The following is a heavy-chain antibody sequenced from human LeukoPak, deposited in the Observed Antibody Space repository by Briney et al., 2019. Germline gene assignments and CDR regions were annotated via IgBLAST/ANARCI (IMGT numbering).Heavy chain of an antibody. Sequence: GGSLRLSCAVSGFTFSDYYMSWIRQAPGKGLEWVSYISSGGSTISHADSVKGRFTISRDNSKNTLYLQMNSLRAEDTAVYYCAKIRWLVRKNFDYWGQGTLVTVSS. V-gene: IGHV3-11*01. D-gene: IGHD6-19*01. CDR3: AKIRWLVRKNFDY. J-gene: IGHJ4*02. CDR2: ISSGGSTI. CDR1: GFTFSDYY.